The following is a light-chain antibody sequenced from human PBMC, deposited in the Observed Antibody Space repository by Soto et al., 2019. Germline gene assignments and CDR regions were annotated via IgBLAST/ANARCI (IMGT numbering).Light chain of an antibody. CDR1: HGVDSNF. CDR3: QQYVSSFVT. V-gene: IGKV3-20*01. CDR2: GAS. J-gene: IGKJ4*01. Sequence: DIVLTQSPDTLSLSPGERATLSCRASHGVDSNFLAWYQQKPGQAPRLLIYGASSRASGTPDRFSSSVSGAHFILTISRLEPEDFAVYYWQQYVSSFVTFGGGTKVEIK.